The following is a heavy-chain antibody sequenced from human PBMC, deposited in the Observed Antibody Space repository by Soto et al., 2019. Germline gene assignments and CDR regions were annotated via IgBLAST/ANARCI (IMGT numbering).Heavy chain of an antibody. CDR3: SRDYRSDYYYYYYMDV. V-gene: IGHV3-74*01. CDR2: NNSDGSST. D-gene: IGHD3-16*02. J-gene: IGHJ6*03. Sequence: GGSLRLSCAASGFTFSSYWMHWVRQAPGKGLVWVSHNNSDGSSTSYADSVKGRFSISRDKAKNTLYLQMNSLRGEDTAVYYCSRDYRSDYYYYYYMDVWGKGTTVTVSS. CDR1: GFTFSSYW.